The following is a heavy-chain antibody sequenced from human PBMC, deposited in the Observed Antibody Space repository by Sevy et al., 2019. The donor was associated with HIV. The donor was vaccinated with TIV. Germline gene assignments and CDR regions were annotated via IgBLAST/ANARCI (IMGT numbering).Heavy chain of an antibody. CDR1: GFTFSSYW. V-gene: IGHV3-7*01. CDR2: MKEDGSER. CDR3: AKAPGRGSYYYYYYGMDV. D-gene: IGHD1-26*01. Sequence: GESLKISCAASGFTFSSYWMSWVRQAPGKGLEWVATMKEDGSERNYVDSVKGRFTISRDNSKNTLYLQMNSLRAEDTAVYYCAKAPGRGSYYYYYYGMDVWGQGTTVTVSS. J-gene: IGHJ6*02.